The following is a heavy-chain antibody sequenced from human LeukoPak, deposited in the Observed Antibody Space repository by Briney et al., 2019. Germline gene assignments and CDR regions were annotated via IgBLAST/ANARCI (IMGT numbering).Heavy chain of an antibody. CDR2: IFGSGGSA. D-gene: IGHD6-19*01. CDR1: RFTFNSYA. V-gene: IGHV3-23*01. J-gene: IGHJ4*02. Sequence: GGSLRLSCAASRFTFNSYATYWVRQAPGKGLEWVSGIFGSGGSAHYADSVKGRFTSSRDNPKNTVYLQMDSLRVDDTAVYYCGKTTTGYSSGRYPGWPVDYWGQGTLVTVSS. CDR3: GKTTTGYSSGRYPGWPVDY.